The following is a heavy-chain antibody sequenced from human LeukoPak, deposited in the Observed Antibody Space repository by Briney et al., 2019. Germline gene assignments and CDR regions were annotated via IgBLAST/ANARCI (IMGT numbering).Heavy chain of an antibody. CDR3: ASPDIWTGYPLAY. Sequence: PSETLSLTCAVYGGSFSSYYWNWIRQPPGKGLERIGEINHSGSTNYNPSLKSRVIISVDTSKNQFSLKLSSVTAADTAVYYCASPDIWTGYPLAYWGQGTLVTVSS. CDR1: GGSFSSYY. D-gene: IGHD3-9*01. J-gene: IGHJ4*02. V-gene: IGHV4-34*01. CDR2: INHSGST.